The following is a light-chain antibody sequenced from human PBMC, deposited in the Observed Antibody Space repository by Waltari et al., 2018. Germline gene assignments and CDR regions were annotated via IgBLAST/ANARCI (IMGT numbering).Light chain of an antibody. V-gene: IGKV3-11*01. CDR2: DAS. Sequence: EIVLTQSPATLSLSPGERATLSCRASQSVSSYLAWYQQKPGQAPRLLIYDASNRATGIPARFSGSGSGTDFTLTISSLEPEDFAVYYCQQRSNWPLGVTFGPGTKVDIK. CDR3: QQRSNWPLGVT. J-gene: IGKJ3*01. CDR1: QSVSSY.